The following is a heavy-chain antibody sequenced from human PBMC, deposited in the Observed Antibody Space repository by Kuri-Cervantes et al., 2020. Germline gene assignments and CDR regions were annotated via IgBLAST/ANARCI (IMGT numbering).Heavy chain of an antibody. CDR2: IYSGGST. D-gene: IGHD3-9*01. CDR1: GFTFDDYA. CDR3: ARGDILTGYFD. J-gene: IGHJ4*02. V-gene: IGHV3-20*04. Sequence: GESLKISCAASGFTFDDYAMHWVRQAPGKGLEWVSVIYSGGSTYYADSVKGRFTISRDNAKNSLYLQMNSLRAGDTALYYCARGDILTGYFDWGQGTLVTVSS.